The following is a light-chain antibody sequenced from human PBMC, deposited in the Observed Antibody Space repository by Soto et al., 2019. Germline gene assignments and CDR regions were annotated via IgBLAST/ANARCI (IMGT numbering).Light chain of an antibody. CDR1: RDISDY. V-gene: IGKV1-33*01. CDR2: DAS. J-gene: IGKJ4*01. Sequence: DIQMTQSPSSLSASVGDRVTITCQASRDISDYLNWYQQKPGKPPKLLIYDASNLETGVPSRFSGSGSGTDFTFTNSSLQPEDVATYYCQQYDNLPIFGGGTKVEIK. CDR3: QQYDNLPI.